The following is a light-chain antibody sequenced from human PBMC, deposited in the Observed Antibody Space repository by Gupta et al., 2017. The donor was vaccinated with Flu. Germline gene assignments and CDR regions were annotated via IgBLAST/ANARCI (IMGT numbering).Light chain of an antibody. V-gene: IGLV3-25*02. CDR3: QSADTSGSYPWV. Sequence: SSALPPPPSVSVSPRQTASITCSGDAMPKQYAYWYQQKPGQAPVLVIYKDSERPTGIPERFSGSSSGTTVTLTISGVQAEDEADFYCQSADTSGSYPWVFGGGTKLTVL. CDR1: AMPKQY. CDR2: KDS. J-gene: IGLJ3*02.